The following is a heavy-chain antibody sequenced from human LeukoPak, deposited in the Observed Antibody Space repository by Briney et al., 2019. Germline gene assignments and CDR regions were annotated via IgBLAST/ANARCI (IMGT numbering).Heavy chain of an antibody. CDR1: GDSITTNSYW. D-gene: IGHD3-16*01. Sequence: SETLSLTCSLSGDSITTNSYWWGWIRHSPGKGLEWIECIYSSGNSYYRPPLKSRATISPDTSKNQYSLRLTSAPAADTAVYYCARRGIWDLQIGNWFDPWGQGILVTVSS. CDR2: IYSSGNS. CDR3: ARRGIWDLQIGNWFDP. J-gene: IGHJ5*02. V-gene: IGHV4-39*01.